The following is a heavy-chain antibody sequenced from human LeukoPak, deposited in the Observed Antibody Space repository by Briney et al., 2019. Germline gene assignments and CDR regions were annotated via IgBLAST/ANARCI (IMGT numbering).Heavy chain of an antibody. V-gene: IGHV3-21*01. CDR2: ISSSSSYI. D-gene: IGHD3-22*01. CDR3: ARSGDSSGYYYFDY. J-gene: IGHJ4*02. Sequence: GGSLRLSCAASGFTFSSYSMNWVRQAPGKGLEWVSSISSSSSYIYYADSVNGRFSISRDNAKNSLYLQMNSLRAEVTAVDYCARSGDSSGYYYFDYWGQGTLVTVSS. CDR1: GFTFSSYS.